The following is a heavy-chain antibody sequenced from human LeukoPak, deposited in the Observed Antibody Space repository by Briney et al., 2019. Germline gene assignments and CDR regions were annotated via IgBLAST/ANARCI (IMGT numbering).Heavy chain of an antibody. J-gene: IGHJ4*02. V-gene: IGHV3-64*01. Sequence: GGSLRLSCAASGFTFSSYAMHWVRQAPGKGLEYVSAISSNGGSTYYANSVKGRFTISRDNSKNTLYLQMGSLRAEDMAVYYCARLNRDDSSGYYYDYWGQGTLVTVSS. CDR2: ISSNGGST. D-gene: IGHD3-22*01. CDR3: ARLNRDDSSGYYYDY. CDR1: GFTFSSYA.